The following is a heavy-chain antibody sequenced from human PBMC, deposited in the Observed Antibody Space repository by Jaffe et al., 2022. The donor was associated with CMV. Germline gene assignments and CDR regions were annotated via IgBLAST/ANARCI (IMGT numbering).Heavy chain of an antibody. CDR3: ARESSRIRAWKLGSYGRRFDY. CDR1: GFTFSSYW. V-gene: IGHV3-7*01. CDR2: IKQDGSEK. D-gene: IGHD5-18*01. Sequence: EVQLVESGGGLVQPGGSLRLSCAASGFTFSSYWMSWVRQAPGKGLEWVANIKQDGSEKYYVDSVKGRFTISRDNAKNSLYLQMNSLRAEDTAVYYCARESSRIRAWKLGSYGRRFDYWGQGTLVTVSS. J-gene: IGHJ4*02.